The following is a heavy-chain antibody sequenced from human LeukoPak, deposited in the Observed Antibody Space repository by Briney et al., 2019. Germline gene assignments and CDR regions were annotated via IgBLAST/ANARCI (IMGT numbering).Heavy chain of an antibody. CDR3: AKDNYDFWSGFGYFDY. D-gene: IGHD3-3*01. CDR2: IWYDGSNK. V-gene: IGHV3-33*06. Sequence: GGSLRLSCAASGFTFSSYGMHWVRQAQGKGLEWVAVIWYDGSNKYYADSVKGRFTISRDNSKNTLYLQMNSLRGEDTAVYYCAKDNYDFWSGFGYFDYWGQGTLVTVSS. J-gene: IGHJ4*02. CDR1: GFTFSSYG.